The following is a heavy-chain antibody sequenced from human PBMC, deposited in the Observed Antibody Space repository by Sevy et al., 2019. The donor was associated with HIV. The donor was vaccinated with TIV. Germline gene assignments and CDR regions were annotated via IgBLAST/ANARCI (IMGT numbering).Heavy chain of an antibody. CDR1: GYTFTSYA. CDR3: ARGGTMIVVGGGAFDI. CDR2: INAGNGNT. V-gene: IGHV1-3*01. J-gene: IGHJ3*02. Sequence: ASVKVSCKASGYTFTSYAMHWVRQAPGQRLEWMGWINAGNGNTKYSQKFQGRVTITRDTSASTAYMELSSLRSEDTAVYYCARGGTMIVVGGGAFDIWGQGTMVTVS. D-gene: IGHD3-22*01.